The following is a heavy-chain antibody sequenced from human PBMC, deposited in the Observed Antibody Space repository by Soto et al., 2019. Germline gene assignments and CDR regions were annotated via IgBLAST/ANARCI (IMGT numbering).Heavy chain of an antibody. CDR3: AKTPSRWLPYGMDV. V-gene: IGHV3-23*01. Sequence: LRLSCAASGFTFSSYAMSWVRQAPGKGLEWVSAISGSGGSTYYADSVKGRFTISRDNSKNTLYLQMNSLRAEDTAVYYCAKTPSRWLPYGMDVWGQGTTVTVSS. CDR2: ISGSGGST. J-gene: IGHJ6*02. D-gene: IGHD5-12*01. CDR1: GFTFSSYA.